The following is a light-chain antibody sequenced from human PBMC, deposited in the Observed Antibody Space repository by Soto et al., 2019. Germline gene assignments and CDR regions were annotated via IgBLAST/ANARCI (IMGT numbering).Light chain of an antibody. V-gene: IGKV1-5*01. CDR1: QSISRW. CDR2: DAS. J-gene: IGKJ5*01. Sequence: DIQMTQSPSTLSASVGDTVTITCRVSQSISRWLAWYQQKPGKAPKILISDASILESGVPSRFSGTGSGTEFTLTISSLQPDDFATYFCQQYNSCSLITFGQGTRLENK. CDR3: QQYNSCSLIT.